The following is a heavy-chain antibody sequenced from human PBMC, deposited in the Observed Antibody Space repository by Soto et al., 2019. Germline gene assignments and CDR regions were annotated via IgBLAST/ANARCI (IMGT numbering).Heavy chain of an antibody. CDR1: GFSLSNAGLG. CDR2: IFSNDEK. V-gene: IGHV2-26*04. CDR3: ASTYSTSWYWLDP. Sequence: QVTVKESGPVLVKPTETLTLTCTVSGFSLSNAGLGVSWIRQPPGKALEWLAHIFSNDEKSYSTSLKSRLTISKDTSNSQVVLTMTTMDPVDTATYYCASTYSTSWYWLDPWGQGTLVTVSS. J-gene: IGHJ5*02. D-gene: IGHD6-13*01.